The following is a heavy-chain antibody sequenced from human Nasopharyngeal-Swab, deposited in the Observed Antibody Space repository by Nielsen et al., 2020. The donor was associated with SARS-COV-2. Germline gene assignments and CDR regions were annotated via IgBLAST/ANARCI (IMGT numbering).Heavy chain of an antibody. CDR1: GFTFGDYA. J-gene: IGHJ4*02. V-gene: IGHV4-59*08. CDR2: ILYSGYT. D-gene: IGHD5-24*01. Sequence: GSPRLSCTTSGFTFGDYALSWVRQAPGKGLEWVGCILYSGYTKYNPSLKSRVTISVDTSKSQVSLKLSSVTAADTAMYYCARRKDRDAYNSWGFDYWGQGAQVTVSS. CDR3: ARRKDRDAYNSWGFDY.